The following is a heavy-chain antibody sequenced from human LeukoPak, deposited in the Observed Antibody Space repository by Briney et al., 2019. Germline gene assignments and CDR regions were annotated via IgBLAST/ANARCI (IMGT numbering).Heavy chain of an antibody. Sequence: GGSLRLSCAASGFIVGNNYMSWVRQAPGKGLEWVASINQDGGEKYYVDSVKGRFIISRDNAKNSVYLQMDSLRAEETAVYSCVRGHLWLENWGQGTLVTVSS. D-gene: IGHD3-3*02. V-gene: IGHV3-7*03. CDR3: VRGHLWLEN. CDR2: INQDGGEK. CDR1: GFIVGNNY. J-gene: IGHJ4*02.